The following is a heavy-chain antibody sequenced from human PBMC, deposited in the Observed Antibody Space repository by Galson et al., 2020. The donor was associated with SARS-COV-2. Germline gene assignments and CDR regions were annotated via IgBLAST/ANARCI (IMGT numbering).Heavy chain of an antibody. CDR2: IYYSETT. V-gene: IGHV4-39*01. CDR1: GGSIRSSSHY. J-gene: IGHJ2*01. Sequence: ETSETLSLTCTVSGGSIRSSSHYWAWIHQPPGKGLEWIGSIYYSETTYSNPSLKSRVTISVDTSTNQFSLKLSSVTAADTAVYYCARPTYDSNGYYNFWHFDLWGRGTLVSVSS. D-gene: IGHD3-22*01. CDR3: ARPTYDSNGYYNFWHFDL.